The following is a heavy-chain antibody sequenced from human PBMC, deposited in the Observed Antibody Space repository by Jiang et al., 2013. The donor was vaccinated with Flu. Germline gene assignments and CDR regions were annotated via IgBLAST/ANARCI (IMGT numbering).Heavy chain of an antibody. J-gene: IGHJ1*01. V-gene: IGHV2-70*11. CDR3: ARGVSSSWSKYFQH. CDR2: IDWDDFK. Sequence: KPTQTLTLTCTFSGFSLSTREMCVSWIRQPPGKALEWLARIDWDDFKYYSTSLKTRLTISKDTSKNQVVLTMTNMDPVDTATYYCARGVSSSWSKYFQHWGQGTLVTVSS. CDR1: GFSLSTREMC. D-gene: IGHD6-13*01.